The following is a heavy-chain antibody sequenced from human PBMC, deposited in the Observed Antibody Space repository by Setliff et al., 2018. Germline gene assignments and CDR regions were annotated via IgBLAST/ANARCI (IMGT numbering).Heavy chain of an antibody. Sequence: SETLSLTCGASGGSFSDYYWSWVRQPPGKGLEWIGEIYHDGNDKYTPSVHYSPSLKSRVTISIDKSNNQFSLKLTSMTAADTAVYYCAKGGGRYHSDSWGQGILVTVSS. CDR1: GGSFSDYY. CDR2: IYHDGND. CDR3: AKGGGRYHSDS. J-gene: IGHJ4*02. V-gene: IGHV4-34*01. D-gene: IGHD1-1*01.